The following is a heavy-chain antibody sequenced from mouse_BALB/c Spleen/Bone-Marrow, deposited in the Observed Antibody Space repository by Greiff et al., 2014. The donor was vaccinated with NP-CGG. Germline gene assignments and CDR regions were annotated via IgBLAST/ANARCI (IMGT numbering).Heavy chain of an antibody. V-gene: IGHV5-17*02. D-gene: IGHD1-1*01. CDR1: GFTFSSFA. Sequence: EVMLVESGGGLVQPGGSRKLSCAASGFTFSSFAMHWVRQAPEKGLEWVAYISSGSSTIYYADTVMGRFTISRDNPKNTLFLQVTSLRSEGTAMYYCARSGSSSGYFDYWGQGTTLTVSS. J-gene: IGHJ2*01. CDR3: ARSGSSSGYFDY. CDR2: ISSGSSTI.